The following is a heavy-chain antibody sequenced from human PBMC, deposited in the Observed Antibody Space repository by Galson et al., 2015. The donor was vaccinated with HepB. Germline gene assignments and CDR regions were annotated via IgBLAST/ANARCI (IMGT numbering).Heavy chain of an antibody. V-gene: IGHV6-1*01. J-gene: IGHJ4*02. CDR2: TYYRSQWYN. CDR3: AREDGGIAVPGFDY. CDR1: GDSVSSRRAA. Sequence: CAISGDSVSSRRAAWNWLRQSPSTGLEWLGRTYYRSQWYNDYAVSVKSRIIINPDTSKNQFSLQLNSLTPEDTAVYYCAREDGGIAVPGFDYWGQGTLVTVSS. D-gene: IGHD6-19*01.